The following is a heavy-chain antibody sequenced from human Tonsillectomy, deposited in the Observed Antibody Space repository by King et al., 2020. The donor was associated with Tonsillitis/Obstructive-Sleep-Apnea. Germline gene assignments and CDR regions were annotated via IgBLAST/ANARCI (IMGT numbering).Heavy chain of an antibody. J-gene: IGHJ4*02. CDR3: ARLGVEVVITDY. CDR2: ISSSSSPI. D-gene: IGHD3-10*01. V-gene: IGHV3-48*02. CDR1: GFTFSNYA. Sequence: QLVQSGGGLVQPGGSLRVSCAASGFTFSNYAMNWVRQAPGKGLEWISYISSSSSPIFYADSVKGRFTISRDNAKNSLYLQMNSLRDEDTAVYYCARLGVEVVITDYWGQGTLVTVS.